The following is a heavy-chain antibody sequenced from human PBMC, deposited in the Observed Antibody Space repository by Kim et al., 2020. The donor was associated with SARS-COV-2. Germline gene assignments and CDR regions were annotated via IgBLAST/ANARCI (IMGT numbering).Heavy chain of an antibody. V-gene: IGHV1-8*01. Sequence: ASVKVSCKASGYTFTSYDINWVRQATGQGLEWMGWMNPNSGNTGYAQKFQGRVTMTRNTSISTAYMELSSLRSEDTTVYYCARAREGRFGEPNYYYGMDVWGQETTVTVSS. J-gene: IGHJ6*02. D-gene: IGHD3-10*01. CDR3: ARAREGRFGEPNYYYGMDV. CDR2: MNPNSGNT. CDR1: GYTFTSYD.